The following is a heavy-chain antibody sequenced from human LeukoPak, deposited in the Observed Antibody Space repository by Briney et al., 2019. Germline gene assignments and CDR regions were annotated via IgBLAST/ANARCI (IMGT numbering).Heavy chain of an antibody. Sequence: ASVKVSCKASGYTFTGYYMHWVRQAPGQGLEWMGWINPNSGGTNYAQKFQGRVTMTRDTSISTAYMELSRLRSDDTAVYYCARDPAGYCSSTSCYADDYYYYYYMDVWGKGTTVTISS. CDR1: GYTFTGYY. CDR3: ARDPAGYCSSTSCYADDYYYYYYMDV. V-gene: IGHV1-2*02. J-gene: IGHJ6*03. CDR2: INPNSGGT. D-gene: IGHD2-2*01.